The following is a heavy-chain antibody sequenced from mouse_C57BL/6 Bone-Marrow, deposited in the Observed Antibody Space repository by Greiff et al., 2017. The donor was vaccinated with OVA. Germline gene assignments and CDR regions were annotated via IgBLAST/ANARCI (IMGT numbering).Heavy chain of an antibody. J-gene: IGHJ4*01. CDR1: GYTFTSYW. CDR3: ARSKLPLYAMDY. Sequence: QVHVKQPGAELVMPGASVKLSCKASGYTFTSYWMHWVKQRPGQGLAWIGEIDPSDSYTNYNQKFKGKSTLTVDKSSSTAYMQLSSLTSEDSAVYYCARSKLPLYAMDYWGQGTSVTVSS. V-gene: IGHV1-69*01. CDR2: IDPSDSYT. D-gene: IGHD2-1*01.